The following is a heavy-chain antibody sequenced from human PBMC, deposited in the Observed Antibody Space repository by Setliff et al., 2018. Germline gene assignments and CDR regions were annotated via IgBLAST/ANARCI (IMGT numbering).Heavy chain of an antibody. CDR2: IKQDGSEK. CDR3: ARDAAYFDILTGTNYLDP. CDR1: GFTFSDYW. Sequence: PGGSLRLSCAVSGFTFSDYWMSWVRQAPGKGLEWVANIKQDGSEKYYVDSVKGRFTISRDNAKNSLYLQMNSLRDEDTAVHYCARDAAYFDILTGTNYLDPWGQGTLVTVSS. D-gene: IGHD3-9*01. J-gene: IGHJ5*02. V-gene: IGHV3-7*03.